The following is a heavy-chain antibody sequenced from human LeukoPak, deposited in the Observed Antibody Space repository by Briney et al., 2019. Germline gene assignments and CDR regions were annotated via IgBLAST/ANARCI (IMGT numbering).Heavy chain of an antibody. V-gene: IGHV4-38-2*01. CDR3: ASQLYDYVWGSYGHFDY. D-gene: IGHD3-16*01. J-gene: IGHJ4*02. CDR2: SYHSGST. CDR1: GYSISDGYY. Sequence: SETLSLTCAVSGYSISDGYYWGWIRQPPGKGLEWSGSSYHSGSTYYNPSFKSRVTISVATSKNQLSLKLSSVIAADTAVYYCASQLYDYVWGSYGHFDYWGQGTLVTVSS.